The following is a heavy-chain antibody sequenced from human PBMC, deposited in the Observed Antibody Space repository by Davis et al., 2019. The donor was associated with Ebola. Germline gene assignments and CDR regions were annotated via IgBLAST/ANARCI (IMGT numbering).Heavy chain of an antibody. CDR3: AQRKAAAGSNWFDP. CDR1: GGSISSYY. V-gene: IGHV4-59*01. CDR2: IYYSGST. J-gene: IGHJ5*02. D-gene: IGHD6-13*01. Sequence: MPSETLSLTCTVSGGSISSYYWSWIRQPPGKGLEWIGYIYYSGSTNYNPSLKSRVTISVDTSKNQFSLKLSSVTAADTAVYYCAQRKAAAGSNWFDPWGQGTLVTVSS.